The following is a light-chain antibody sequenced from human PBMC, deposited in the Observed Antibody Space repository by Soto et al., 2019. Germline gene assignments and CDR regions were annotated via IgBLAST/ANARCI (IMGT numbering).Light chain of an antibody. Sequence: QSVLSQPASVSGSPGQSITISCTGTNSDVGAYSYVSWYQQYPGKAPKLLIYDVGARPSGISDRFSGSKSGNTASLTISGLQAEDEADYYCSSYTGFTNYVFGSGTKVTV. V-gene: IGLV2-14*03. CDR2: DVG. CDR1: NSDVGAYSY. J-gene: IGLJ1*01. CDR3: SSYTGFTNYV.